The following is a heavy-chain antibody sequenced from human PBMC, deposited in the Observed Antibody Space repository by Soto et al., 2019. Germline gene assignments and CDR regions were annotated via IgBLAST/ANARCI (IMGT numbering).Heavy chain of an antibody. Sequence: GGSLRLSCAASGFTVSSNYMSWVRQAPGKGLEWVSVIYSGGSTYYADSVKGRFTISRDNSKNTLYLQMNSLRAEDTAVYYCARPRGPNYYDYWGQGTLVTVSS. CDR1: GFTVSSNY. CDR2: IYSGGST. V-gene: IGHV3-66*04. CDR3: ARPRGPNYYDY. J-gene: IGHJ4*02.